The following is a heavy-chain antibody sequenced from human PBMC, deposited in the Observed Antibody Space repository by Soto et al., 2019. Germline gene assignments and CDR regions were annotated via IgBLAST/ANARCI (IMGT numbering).Heavy chain of an antibody. CDR1: GGSITSYY. CDR3: ARLDMIQYYFDY. D-gene: IGHD2-2*03. J-gene: IGHJ4*02. Sequence: SETLSLTCAVSGGSITSYYWSWIRQAPGKGLEWIGNIYYRGSTNYNPSLKSRVTISVDTSKNQFSLKMSSVTAADTAVYFCARLDMIQYYFDYWGQGTLVTVSS. CDR2: IYYRGST. V-gene: IGHV4-59*01.